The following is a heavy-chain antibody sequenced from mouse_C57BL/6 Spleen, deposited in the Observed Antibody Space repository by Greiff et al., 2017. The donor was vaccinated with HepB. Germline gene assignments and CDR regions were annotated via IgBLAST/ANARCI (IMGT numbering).Heavy chain of an antibody. CDR1: GYTFTSYW. CDR2: INPSSGYT. V-gene: IGHV1-7*01. Sequence: VQLQQSGAELAKPGASVKLSCKASGYTFTSYWMHWVKQRPGQGLEWIGYINPSSGYTKYNQKFKDKATLTADKSSRTAYMQLSSLTYEESADYYCARSGPQLTLYYFDYWGQGSTLTVSS. J-gene: IGHJ2*01. CDR3: ARSGPQLTLYYFDY. D-gene: IGHD3-1*01.